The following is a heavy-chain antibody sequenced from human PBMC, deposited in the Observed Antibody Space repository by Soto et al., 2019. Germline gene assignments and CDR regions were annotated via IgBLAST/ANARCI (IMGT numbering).Heavy chain of an antibody. Sequence: EVQLVESGGGLLKPGGSLRLSCAASGFTFSYYSMIWVRQAPGKGLEWVSCISSSSTHIYYADSVKGRFTISRDNAKNSLYLQMNSLRAEDTAVYNCARDQDAFDIWGQGTMVTVSS. V-gene: IGHV3-21*02. CDR2: ISSSSTHI. CDR3: ARDQDAFDI. J-gene: IGHJ3*02. CDR1: GFTFSYYS.